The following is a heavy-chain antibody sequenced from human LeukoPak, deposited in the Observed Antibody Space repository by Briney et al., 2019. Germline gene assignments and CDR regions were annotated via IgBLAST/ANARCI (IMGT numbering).Heavy chain of an antibody. Sequence: SETLSLTCTVSGDSISSYFWTWIRQPAGKGLEWIGRIYASGITNYNPSLRSRVTMSVDTSKNQFSLKLSSVTAADTAVYYCAREPLQSRPLDAWDKGTTVTVSS. J-gene: IGHJ6*04. V-gene: IGHV4-4*07. CDR3: AREPLQSRPLDA. D-gene: IGHD4-11*01. CDR1: GDSISSYF. CDR2: IYASGIT.